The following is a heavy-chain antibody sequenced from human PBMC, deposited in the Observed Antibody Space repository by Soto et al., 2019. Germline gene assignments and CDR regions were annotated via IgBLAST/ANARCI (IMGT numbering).Heavy chain of an antibody. CDR2: ISGNNGDT. J-gene: IGHJ4*02. Sequence: QVQLVQSGAEVKKPGASVKVSCKASGYTFTTYGISWVRQAPGQGLEWMGWISGNNGDTNYAQKLQGTVTMTTDTSTSTAYRELRSRRSADTAVYYCARDPRPSWKGYLRLYYFSSWGQGTLVTVSS. CDR3: ARDPRPSWKGYLRLYYFSS. D-gene: IGHD1-1*01. CDR1: GYTFTTYG. V-gene: IGHV1-18*01.